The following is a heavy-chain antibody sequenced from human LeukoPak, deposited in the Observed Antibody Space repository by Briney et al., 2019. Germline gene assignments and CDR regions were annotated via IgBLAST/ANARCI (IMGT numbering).Heavy chain of an antibody. V-gene: IGHV4-34*01. Sequence: KPSETLSLTCAVYGGSFSGYYWSWIRQPPGKGLEWIGEINHSGSTNYNPSLKSRVTISVDTSKNQFSLKLSSVTAADTAVYYCARGPRRYCSSTSCSNNWFDPWGQGTLVTVSS. CDR2: INHSGST. CDR1: GGSFSGYY. D-gene: IGHD2-2*01. CDR3: ARGPRRYCSSTSCSNNWFDP. J-gene: IGHJ5*02.